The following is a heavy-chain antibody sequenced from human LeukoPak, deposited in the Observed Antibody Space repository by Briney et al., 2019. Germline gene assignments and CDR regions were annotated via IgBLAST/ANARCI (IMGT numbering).Heavy chain of an antibody. Sequence: PGGSLRLSCAASGFTFSSYAMHWVRQAPGKGLEYVSAISSNGGSTYYANSVKGRFTISRDNSKNTLYLQMGSLRAEDMAVYYCARGGQQLVPRKKPFDYWGQGTLVTVSS. V-gene: IGHV3-64*01. CDR1: GFTFSSYA. CDR2: ISSNGGST. J-gene: IGHJ4*02. CDR3: ARGGQQLVPRKKPFDY. D-gene: IGHD6-13*01.